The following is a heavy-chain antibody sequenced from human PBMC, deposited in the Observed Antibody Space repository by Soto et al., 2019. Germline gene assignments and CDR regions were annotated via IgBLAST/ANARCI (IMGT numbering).Heavy chain of an antibody. D-gene: IGHD1-26*01. CDR1: RDTFTSYY. Sequence: VKVSFKAPRDTFTSYYIDWVRQAPGQGLEWMGVINPHGGSTAYAQKFKGRVTLTRDTSASTVYMEVSSLTSEDTAMYYCARSSGGNFGIIIEGTNWFAPWGQGTLVTVSS. CDR3: ARSSGGNFGIIIEGTNWFAP. V-gene: IGHV1-46*01. CDR2: INPHGGST. J-gene: IGHJ5*02.